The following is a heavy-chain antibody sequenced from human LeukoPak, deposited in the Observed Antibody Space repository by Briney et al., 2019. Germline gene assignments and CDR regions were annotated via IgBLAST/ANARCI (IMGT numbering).Heavy chain of an antibody. J-gene: IGHJ4*02. CDR1: GYTFVGYY. CDR3: ARDTYDILTDFGDY. V-gene: IGHV1-2*02. Sequence: ASVRVSSKASGYTFVGYYMHSVRHAPGQGLEWMGWMNPNSGGTNYAQKFQGRVTMTRDTSISTAYMELSRLRSDDTAMYYCARDTYDILTDFGDYWGQGTLVTVSS. D-gene: IGHD3-9*01. CDR2: MNPNSGGT.